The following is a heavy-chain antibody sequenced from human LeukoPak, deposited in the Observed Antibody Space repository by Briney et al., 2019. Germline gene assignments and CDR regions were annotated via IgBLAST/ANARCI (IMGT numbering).Heavy chain of an antibody. Sequence: ASVKVSCKASGYTFTSYGISWVRQAPAQGLEWMGWISAYNGNTNYAQKLQGRVTMTTDTSTSTAYMELRSLRSDDTAVYYCARMTVVYYYYDSRAPFDYWGQGTLVTVSS. D-gene: IGHD3-22*01. CDR1: GYTFTSYG. J-gene: IGHJ4*02. CDR3: ARMTVVYYYYDSRAPFDY. V-gene: IGHV1-18*01. CDR2: ISAYNGNT.